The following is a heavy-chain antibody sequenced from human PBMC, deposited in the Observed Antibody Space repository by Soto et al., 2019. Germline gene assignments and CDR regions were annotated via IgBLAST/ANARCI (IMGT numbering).Heavy chain of an antibody. V-gene: IGHV4-34*01. D-gene: IGHD3-16*02. CDR1: GGSFSGYY. CDR2: INHSGST. J-gene: IGHJ4*02. CDR3: ARGPSTYYDYIWGSYRLHYFDY. Sequence: SETLSLTCAVYGGSFSGYYLSWIRQHPGKGLEWIGEINHSGSTNYNPSLKSRVTISVDTSKNQFSLKLGSVTAADTAVYYCARGPSTYYDYIWGSYRLHYFDYWGQGTLVTVSS.